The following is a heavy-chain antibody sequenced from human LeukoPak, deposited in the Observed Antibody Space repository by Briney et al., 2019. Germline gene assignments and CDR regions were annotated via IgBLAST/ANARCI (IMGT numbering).Heavy chain of an antibody. V-gene: IGHV1-2*02. D-gene: IGHD3-3*01. CDR2: INPNSGGT. CDR3: ARVGTLGYDFWSGYYSY. Sequence: ASVKVSCKASGYTFTGYYMHWVRQAPGQGLEWMGWINPNSGGTNYAQKFQGRVTMTRDTSISTAYMELSRLRSDDTAVYYCARVGTLGYDFWSGYYSYWGQGTLDTVSS. CDR1: GYTFTGYY. J-gene: IGHJ4*02.